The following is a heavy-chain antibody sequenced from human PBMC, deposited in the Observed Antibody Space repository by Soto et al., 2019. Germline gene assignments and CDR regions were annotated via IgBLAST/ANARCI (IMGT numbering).Heavy chain of an antibody. CDR3: AKKGYSGYVSYWYFDL. D-gene: IGHD5-12*01. Sequence: QVQLQQWGAGLLKPSETLSLTCAVYGGSFSGYYWSWIRQPPGKGLEWIGEINHSGSTNYNPSLKSRVTISVDPSKNQFSLKLSSVTAADTAVYYCAKKGYSGYVSYWYFDLWGRGTLVTVSS. CDR2: INHSGST. V-gene: IGHV4-34*01. CDR1: GGSFSGYY. J-gene: IGHJ2*01.